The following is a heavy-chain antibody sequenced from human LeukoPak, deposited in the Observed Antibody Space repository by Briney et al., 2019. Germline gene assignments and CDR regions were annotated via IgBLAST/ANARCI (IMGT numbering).Heavy chain of an antibody. CDR1: GFTFSSYW. CDR3: ANSGVMECYGLDV. V-gene: IGHV3-74*01. J-gene: IGHJ6*02. CDR2: INSDGSST. Sequence: QSGGSLRLSCAASGFTFSSYWMHWVRQAPGEGLVWVSRINSDGSSTSYADSVKGRFTISRDNAKNTLYLQMNSLRAEDTAVYYCANSGVMECYGLDVWGQGTTVTVSS. D-gene: IGHD3-16*01.